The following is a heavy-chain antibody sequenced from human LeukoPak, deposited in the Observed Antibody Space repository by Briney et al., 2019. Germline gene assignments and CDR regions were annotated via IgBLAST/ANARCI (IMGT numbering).Heavy chain of an antibody. Sequence: SETLSLTCTGTGGSISSYYWSWIRQPAGKGLEWIGRIYTSGSTNYNPSLKSRVTMSVDTSKNQFSLKLSSVTAADTAVYYCARDGQWLLPASYFDYWGQGTLVTVSS. D-gene: IGHD6-19*01. J-gene: IGHJ4*02. V-gene: IGHV4-4*07. CDR2: IYTSGST. CDR3: ARDGQWLLPASYFDY. CDR1: GGSISSYY.